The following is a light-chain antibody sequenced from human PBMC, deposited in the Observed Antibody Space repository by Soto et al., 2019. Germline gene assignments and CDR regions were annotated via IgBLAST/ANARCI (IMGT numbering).Light chain of an antibody. V-gene: IGLV2-14*01. J-gene: IGLJ1*01. CDR2: EVS. Sequence: LTQPASVSGSPGQSITISCTGTSSDVGGYNYVSWYQQHPGKAPKLMIYEVSNRPSGVSNRFSGSKSGNTASLTISGLQAEDEADYYCSSYTSSSLGVFGTGTKVTVL. CDR3: SSYTSSSLGV. CDR1: SSDVGGYNY.